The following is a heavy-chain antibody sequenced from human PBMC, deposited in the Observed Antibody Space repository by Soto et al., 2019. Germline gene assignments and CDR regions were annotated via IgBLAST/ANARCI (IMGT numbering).Heavy chain of an antibody. D-gene: IGHD3-10*01. CDR2: IYYSGST. J-gene: IGHJ6*02. CDR3: ARDSGSGSYYYYGMDV. V-gene: IGHV4-31*03. Sequence: SETLSLTCTVSGGSISSGGYYWSWIRQHPGKGLEWIGYIYYSGSTYYNPSLKSRVTISVDTSKNQLSLKLSSVTAADTAVYYCARDSGSGSYYYYGMDVWGQGTTVTVSS. CDR1: GGSISSGGYY.